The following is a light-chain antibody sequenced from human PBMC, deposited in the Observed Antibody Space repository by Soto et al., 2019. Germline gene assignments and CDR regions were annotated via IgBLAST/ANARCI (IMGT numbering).Light chain of an antibody. J-gene: IGKJ4*01. CDR3: QQRA. CDR2: GAS. CDR1: QSVSSSY. Sequence: EIVLTQSPGTLSLSPGERATLSCRASQSVSSSYLAWYQQKPGQAPRLLIYGASSRATGNPDRFSGSGSGTDFTLTISRLEPEDFAVYYCQQRAFGGGTKVEIK. V-gene: IGKV3-20*01.